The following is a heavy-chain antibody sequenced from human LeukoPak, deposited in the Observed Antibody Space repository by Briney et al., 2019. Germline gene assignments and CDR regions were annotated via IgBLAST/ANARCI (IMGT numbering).Heavy chain of an antibody. J-gene: IGHJ4*02. V-gene: IGHV4-4*07. CDR1: GGSISRYY. D-gene: IGHD2-2*01. CDR2: IYTSGST. Sequence: PSETLSLTCTASGGSISRYYWSWIRQPAGKGLEWIGRIYTSGSTNYNPSLKSRVTMSVDTTKNQFSLKLSSVTAADTAVYYCARGYCSSTSCFFDYWGQGTLVTVSS. CDR3: ARGYCSSTSCFFDY.